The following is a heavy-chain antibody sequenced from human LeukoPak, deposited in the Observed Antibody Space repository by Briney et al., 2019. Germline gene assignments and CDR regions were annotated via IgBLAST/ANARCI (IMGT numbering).Heavy chain of an antibody. CDR2: IYPGDSNS. Sequence: GESLKISCKGSGYSFTSYWIGWVRQMPGKGLEWMGIIYPGDSNSAYSPSFQGQVTMTTDTSTSTAYMELRSLTSDDTAVYYCARVVNLYGSGTYLSWAGEVELTYYYMDVWGKGTTVTVSS. J-gene: IGHJ6*03. V-gene: IGHV5-51*01. D-gene: IGHD3-10*01. CDR3: ARVVNLYGSGTYLSWAGEVELTYYYMDV. CDR1: GYSFTSYW.